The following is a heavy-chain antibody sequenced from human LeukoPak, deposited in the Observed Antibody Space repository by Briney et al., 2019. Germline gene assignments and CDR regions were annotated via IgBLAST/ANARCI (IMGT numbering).Heavy chain of an antibody. CDR3: ARDTEYYYDSSGYPPFDY. J-gene: IGHJ4*02. CDR2: ISAYNGNT. D-gene: IGHD3-22*01. Sequence: GASVKVSCTASGYTFTSYGISWVQQAPGQGLEWMGWISAYNGNTNYAQKLQGRVTMTTDTSTSTAYMELRSLRSDDTAVYYCARDTEYYYDSSGYPPFDYWGQGTLVTVSS. CDR1: GYTFTSYG. V-gene: IGHV1-18*01.